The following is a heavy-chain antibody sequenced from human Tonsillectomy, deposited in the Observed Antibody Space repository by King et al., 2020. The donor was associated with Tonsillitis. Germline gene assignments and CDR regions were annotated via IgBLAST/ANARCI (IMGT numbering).Heavy chain of an antibody. CDR3: ARDVAAAGFLWD. Sequence: VQLVESGGGLIQPGGSLRLSCAASGFTISFNYMSLVRQAPGKGLEWGSVIYTGGSTYYADSVKGRFTISRDNSKNTLSLQMKSLSAADTAVYYCARDVAAAGFLWDWGQGALVTVSS. D-gene: IGHD6-13*01. CDR1: GFTISFNY. V-gene: IGHV3-53*01. CDR2: IYTGGST. J-gene: IGHJ4*02.